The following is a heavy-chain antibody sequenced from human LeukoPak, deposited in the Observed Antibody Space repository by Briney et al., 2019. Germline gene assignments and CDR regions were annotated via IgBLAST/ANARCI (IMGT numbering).Heavy chain of an antibody. CDR2: ISISVSTI. Sequence: PGGSLRLSCAASGFTFGTYAMNCVRQAPGKGLEWVSYISISVSTIYYAHSVKGRFTISRDNAKNSRYLQMHSLRAEDTAVYYCARSHSGLNFDYWGQGTLVTVSS. V-gene: IGHV3-48*03. D-gene: IGHD1-14*01. J-gene: IGHJ4*02. CDR3: ARSHSGLNFDY. CDR1: GFTFGTYA.